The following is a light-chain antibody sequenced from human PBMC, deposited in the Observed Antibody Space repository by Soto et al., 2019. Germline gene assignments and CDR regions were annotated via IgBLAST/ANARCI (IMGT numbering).Light chain of an antibody. V-gene: IGKV3-11*01. Sequence: EIVLTQSPATLSLSPGERATLSCRASQSVSSYLAWYQQKPGQAPRLLIYGASNRATGIPARFSGSGSGTDFSLTIRRLESEDFAVYYCQHRGKWPRTFGQGTKLEIK. J-gene: IGKJ2*01. CDR3: QHRGKWPRT. CDR2: GAS. CDR1: QSVSSY.